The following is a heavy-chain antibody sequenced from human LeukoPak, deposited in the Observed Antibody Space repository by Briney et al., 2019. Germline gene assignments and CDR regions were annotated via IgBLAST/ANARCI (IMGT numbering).Heavy chain of an antibody. CDR1: GYSISSGYY. CDR2: IYHSGST. CDR3: ARRVGPFDY. J-gene: IGHJ4*02. Sequence: SETLSLTCTVSGYSISSGYYWGWIRQPPGKGLEWIGSIYHSGSTYYNPSLKSRVTISVDTSKNQFSLKLSSVTAADTAVYYCARRVGPFDYWGLGTLVTVSS. V-gene: IGHV4-38-2*02. D-gene: IGHD1-26*01.